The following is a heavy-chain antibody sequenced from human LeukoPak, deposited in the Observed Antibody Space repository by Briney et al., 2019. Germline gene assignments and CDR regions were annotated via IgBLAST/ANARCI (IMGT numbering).Heavy chain of an antibody. CDR3: ASSGTDY. V-gene: IGHV4-30-2*01. Sequence: PSETLSLTCTVSGGSISSGGYYWSWIRQPPGKGLEWIGEIYHSGSTNYNTSLKSRVTISVDKSKNQFSLKLSSVTAADTAVYYCASSGTDYWGQGTLVTVSS. D-gene: IGHD6-13*01. CDR2: IYHSGST. CDR1: GGSISSGGYY. J-gene: IGHJ4*02.